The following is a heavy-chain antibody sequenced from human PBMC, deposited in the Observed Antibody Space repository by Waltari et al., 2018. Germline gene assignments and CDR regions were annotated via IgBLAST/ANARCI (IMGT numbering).Heavy chain of an antibody. J-gene: IGHJ4*02. CDR1: GYSFTNHW. CDR2: IYPGNAET. CDR3: ARLRGRSPADDLDY. V-gene: IGHV5-51*01. D-gene: IGHD3-10*01. Sequence: EVQLVQSGAEVKKPGESLRISCKGSGYSFTNHWIAWVRQMPGKGLEWMGIIYPGNAETRDSPSFQGQVTISADASLTTSYLQWGSLKASDTAMYYCARLRGRSPADDLDYWGQGTLVSVSS.